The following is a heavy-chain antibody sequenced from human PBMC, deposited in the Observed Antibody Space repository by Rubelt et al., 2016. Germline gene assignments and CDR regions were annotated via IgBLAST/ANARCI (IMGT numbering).Heavy chain of an antibody. CDR3: ARGRTEDSNTFDL. CDR1: GYTFTGYY. Sequence: QVQLVQSGAEVKKPGASVKVSCKASGYTFTGYYMHWVRQAPGQGLEWMGWINPNSGGTTYAQKFQGMVTMTRDTSISTAYMGLSRLRSDDTAVYYCARGRTEDSNTFDLWGRGTMVTVSS. V-gene: IGHV1-2*02. J-gene: IGHJ3*01. D-gene: IGHD2-2*01. CDR2: INPNSGGT.